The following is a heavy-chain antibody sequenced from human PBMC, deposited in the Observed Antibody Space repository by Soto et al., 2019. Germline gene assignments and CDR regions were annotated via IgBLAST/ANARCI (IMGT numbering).Heavy chain of an antibody. CDR2: INPSGGST. CDR3: ARDLGSTSSWYPHRGSDDY. D-gene: IGHD2-2*01. CDR1: GYTFTSHY. V-gene: IGHV1-46*01. J-gene: IGHJ4*02. Sequence: EASVKVSCKASGYTFTSHYIHWVRQAPGEGLEWMGIINPSGGSTSYAQRFEGRVTMTTDTSTRTVYMELRSLRSEDTAIYYCARDLGSTSSWYPHRGSDDYWGQGTLVTVSS.